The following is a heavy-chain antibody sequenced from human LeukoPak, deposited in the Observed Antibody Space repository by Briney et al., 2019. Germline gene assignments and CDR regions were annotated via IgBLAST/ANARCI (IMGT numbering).Heavy chain of an antibody. CDR3: TRRGTATTERFDY. V-gene: IGHV4-39*01. Sequence: SETLSLTCTVSGGSISSSSFYWGWIRQPPGKGLEWIGSIYYTGSAYYNPSLKSRVTISVDTSKNQFSLTLSSVTAADTAVYYCTRRGTATTERFDYWGQGTLVTVSS. CDR1: GGSISSSSFY. CDR2: IYYTGSA. J-gene: IGHJ4*02. D-gene: IGHD4-11*01.